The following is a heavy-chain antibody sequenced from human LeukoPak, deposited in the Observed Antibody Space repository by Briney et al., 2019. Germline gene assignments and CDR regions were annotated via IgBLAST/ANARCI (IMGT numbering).Heavy chain of an antibody. CDR2: IYTSGST. J-gene: IGHJ3*02. D-gene: IGHD3-3*01. Sequence: SETLSLTCTVSGGSISSYYWSWLRQPAGKGLEGIGRIYTSGSTNYNPSLKSRVTMSVDTSKHQFSLKLSSVTAADTAVYYCARDPTEVHYDFWSGYYTGHDAFDIWGQGTMVTVSS. CDR3: ARDPTEVHYDFWSGYYTGHDAFDI. CDR1: GGSISSYY. V-gene: IGHV4-4*07.